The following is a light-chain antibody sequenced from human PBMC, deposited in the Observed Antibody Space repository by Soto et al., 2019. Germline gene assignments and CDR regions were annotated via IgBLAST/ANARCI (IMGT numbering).Light chain of an antibody. J-gene: IGKJ3*01. Sequence: DIQMTQSPSSLSASVGDRVTITCQASQDITNYLNWYQQKAGIAPKVLISGASNLETGVPPRFSGSGSGTEFTLTISGLQPEDFATYYCQQYDNLPLTFGPGTQVEIK. CDR2: GAS. CDR3: QQYDNLPLT. CDR1: QDITNY. V-gene: IGKV1-33*01.